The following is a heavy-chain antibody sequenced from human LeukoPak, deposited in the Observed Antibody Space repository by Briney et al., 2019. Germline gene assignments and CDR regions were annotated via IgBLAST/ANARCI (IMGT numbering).Heavy chain of an antibody. CDR2: INHSGST. V-gene: IGHV4-34*01. D-gene: IGHD7-27*01. J-gene: IGHJ6*03. Sequence: PSETLSLTCAVYGGSFSGYYWSWIRQPPGKGLEWIGEINHSGSTNYNPSLKSRVTISVDTSKSQFSLKLSSVTAADTAVYYCARGLTGVFYYYYMDVWGKGATVTVSS. CDR1: GGSFSGYY. CDR3: ARGLTGVFYYYYMDV.